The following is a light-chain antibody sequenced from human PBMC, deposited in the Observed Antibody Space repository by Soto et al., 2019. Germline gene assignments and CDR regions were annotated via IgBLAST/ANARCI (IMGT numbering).Light chain of an antibody. V-gene: IGKV3-20*01. Sequence: VLTQSPVTLSLSPGERATLACRASQSVSSTYLAWYRHTPGQAPRLLIYGASIRAADIPDRFSGSGSGTDFTLTISRLEPEDFVVFYCYQYGSTPPTFGQGTKVDI. CDR2: GAS. CDR1: QSVSSTY. J-gene: IGKJ1*01. CDR3: YQYGSTPPT.